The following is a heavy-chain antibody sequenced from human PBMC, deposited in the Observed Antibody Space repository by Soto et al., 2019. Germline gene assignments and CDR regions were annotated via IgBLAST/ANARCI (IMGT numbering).Heavy chain of an antibody. J-gene: IGHJ4*02. V-gene: IGHV4-4*07. Sequence: PSETLSLTCTVSGGSISSYYWSWIRQPAGKGLEWIGRIYTSGSTNYNPSLKSRVTMSVDTSKNQFSLKLSSVTAAVTDVYCCARGPGDGYHPGFDFWGQGTLVTVSS. CDR1: GGSISSYY. D-gene: IGHD5-12*01. CDR2: IYTSGST. CDR3: ARGPGDGYHPGFDF.